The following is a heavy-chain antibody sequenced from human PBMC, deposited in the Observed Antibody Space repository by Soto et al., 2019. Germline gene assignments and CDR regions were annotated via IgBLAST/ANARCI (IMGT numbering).Heavy chain of an antibody. D-gene: IGHD1-1*01. J-gene: IGHJ4*02. Sequence: QVQLVESGGGVVQPGRSPRLSCAASGFTFSSYAMHWVRQAPGKGLEWVAIISYDGNNKYYADSVKGRFTISRDNSKNTLSLQMNSLRPEDTSAYYCARSRGPNENDFDYWGQGTLVTVSS. V-gene: IGHV3-30-3*01. CDR2: ISYDGNNK. CDR1: GFTFSSYA. CDR3: ARSRGPNENDFDY.